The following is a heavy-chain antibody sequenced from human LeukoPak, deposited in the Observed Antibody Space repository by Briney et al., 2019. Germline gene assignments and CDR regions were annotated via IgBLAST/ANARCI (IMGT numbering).Heavy chain of an antibody. D-gene: IGHD4-17*01. CDR1: GVTLSHYA. J-gene: IGHJ4*02. V-gene: IGHV3-30*04. CDR2: ISFDGTNK. Sequence: PGGSLRLSCTASGVTLSHYAMHWVRQAPGRGLEWVAVISFDGTNKYYADSVEGRFSVSRDNSKNTLYLQMNSLRPDDTAMYYCATDYGDNEPIDYWGQGTLVTVSS. CDR3: ATDYGDNEPIDY.